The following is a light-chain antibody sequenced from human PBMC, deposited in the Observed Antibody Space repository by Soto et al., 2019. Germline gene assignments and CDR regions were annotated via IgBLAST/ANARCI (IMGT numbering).Light chain of an antibody. CDR1: QSVSSGY. Sequence: EILLTQSPGTLSLSPGERATLSCRASQSVSSGYLVWYQQKPGQAPRLLIYATSNSATGIPDRFSGRGSGADFTLIISRLEPEDFAIYYCQQYGSSSLTGGRGTKVDSK. V-gene: IGKV3-20*01. CDR3: QQYGSSSLT. CDR2: ATS. J-gene: IGKJ4*01.